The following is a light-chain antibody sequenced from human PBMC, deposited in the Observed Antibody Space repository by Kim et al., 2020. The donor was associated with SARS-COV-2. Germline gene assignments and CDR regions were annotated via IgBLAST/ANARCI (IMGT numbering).Light chain of an antibody. CDR2: DVS. CDR1: SSDVGGYYY. CDR3: CSYAGSYTVV. Sequence: SGSPGQSVTISCTGTSSDVGGYYYVSWYQQHTGKAPKLMIYDVSKRPSGVPDRFSGSKSGNTASLTVSGLQAEDEADYYCCSYAGSYTVVFGGRTQLTVL. V-gene: IGLV2-11*01. J-gene: IGLJ2*01.